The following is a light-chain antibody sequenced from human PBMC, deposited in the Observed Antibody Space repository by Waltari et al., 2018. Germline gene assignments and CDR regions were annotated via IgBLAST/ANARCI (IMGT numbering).Light chain of an antibody. J-gene: IGKJ1*01. Sequence: DIVLTQSPGTLSLSPGDTAIISCRASQSVSKYLAWYQQKPGQAPRLLIFGASSRATGIPDRFSGSGSGTDLSLTISRVEPEDFAVYYCQQYVSLPATFGQGTKVEIE. CDR1: QSVSKY. CDR2: GAS. V-gene: IGKV3-20*01. CDR3: QQYVSLPAT.